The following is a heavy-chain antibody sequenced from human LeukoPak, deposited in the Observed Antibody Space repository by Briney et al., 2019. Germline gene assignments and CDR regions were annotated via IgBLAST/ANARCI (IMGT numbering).Heavy chain of an antibody. CDR2: ISYDGSNK. Sequence: GGSLRLSCAASGFTFSSYAMHWVRQAPGKGLEWVAVISYDGSNKYYADSVKGRFTISRDNSKNTLYLQMSSLRAEDTAVYYCARVQSGYYFDYWGQGTLVTVSS. CDR1: GFTFSSYA. D-gene: IGHD3-22*01. CDR3: ARVQSGYYFDY. V-gene: IGHV3-30-3*01. J-gene: IGHJ4*02.